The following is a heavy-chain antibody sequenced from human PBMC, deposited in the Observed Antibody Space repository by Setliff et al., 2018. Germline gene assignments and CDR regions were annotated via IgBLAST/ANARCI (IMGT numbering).Heavy chain of an antibody. D-gene: IGHD2-8*01. J-gene: IGHJ5*01. CDR2: INPGGLSS. Sequence: GASVKVSCKTSGYSFTSHYMHWVRQAPGQGLEWMGIINPGGLSSSSTQKFEGRVTMTRDTSTSTVYMELNSLTSDDTAVYYCARLVRFCTQTACQKVAGDESWGQGTLVTVSS. CDR3: ARLVRFCTQTACQKVAGDES. CDR1: GYSFTSHY. V-gene: IGHV1-46*01.